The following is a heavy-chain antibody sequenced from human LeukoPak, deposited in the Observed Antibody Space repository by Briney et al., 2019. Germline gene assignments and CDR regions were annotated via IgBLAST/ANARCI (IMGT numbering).Heavy chain of an antibody. Sequence: SQTLSLTCAISGDSVSSNSAAWNWIRQSPLRGLEWLGRTYYRSKWYNDYAVSVKSRITINPDTSKNQFSLQLNSVTPEDTAVYYCARDLWKWLPISYYYYMDVWGKGTTVTVSS. CDR1: GDSVSSNSAA. CDR3: ARDLWKWLPISYYYYMDV. CDR2: TYYRSKWYN. D-gene: IGHD6-19*01. V-gene: IGHV6-1*01. J-gene: IGHJ6*03.